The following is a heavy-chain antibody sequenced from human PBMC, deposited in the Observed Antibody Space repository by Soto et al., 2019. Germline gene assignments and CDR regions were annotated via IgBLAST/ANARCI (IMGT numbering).Heavy chain of an antibody. CDR3: ARDMEEGLIVGGTRGFDY. V-gene: IGHV1-18*01. J-gene: IGHJ4*02. D-gene: IGHD1-26*01. CDR2: IRANNGYT. CDR1: GHTLTNYG. Sequence: QVQLVQSGAEVKKPGASVKVSCKASGHTLTNYGLSWVRQAPGQGLEWMGWIRANNGYTNYAQKIQGRVTMTTDTSTSTAYMELRSLRSDDTAVYFCARDMEEGLIVGGTRGFDYWGQGTLVTVSS.